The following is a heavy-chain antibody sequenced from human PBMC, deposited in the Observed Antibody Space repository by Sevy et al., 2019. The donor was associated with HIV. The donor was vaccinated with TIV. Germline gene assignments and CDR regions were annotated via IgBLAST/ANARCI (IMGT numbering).Heavy chain of an antibody. J-gene: IGHJ5*02. CDR1: GFTFSSYA. Sequence: GGSLRLSCAASGFTFSSYAMYWVRQAPGKGLEWVAVISYDGSNKYCGYSVKGRFTLSRDNSKNTVYLQMNRLRPEDTAVYYCARDAAEGAYGDAWFSNWFDPWGQGTLVTVSS. CDR3: ARDAAEGAYGDAWFSNWFDP. CDR2: ISYDGSNK. V-gene: IGHV3-30*04. D-gene: IGHD2-21*01.